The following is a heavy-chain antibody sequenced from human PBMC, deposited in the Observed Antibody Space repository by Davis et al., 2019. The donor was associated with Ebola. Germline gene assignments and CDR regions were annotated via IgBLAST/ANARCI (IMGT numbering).Heavy chain of an antibody. D-gene: IGHD6-13*01. CDR3: ARGNSSSWLVLH. Sequence: MPSETLSLTCTVSGGSISSGGYYWSWIRQHPGKGLEWIGYIYYSGSTYYNPSLKSRVTISVDTSKNQFSLKLSSVTAADTAVYYCARGNSSSWLVLHWGQGTLVTVSS. CDR2: IYYSGST. CDR1: GGSISSGGYY. J-gene: IGHJ4*02. V-gene: IGHV4-31*03.